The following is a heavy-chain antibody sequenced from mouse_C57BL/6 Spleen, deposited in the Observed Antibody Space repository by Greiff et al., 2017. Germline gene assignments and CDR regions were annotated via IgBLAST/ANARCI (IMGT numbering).Heavy chain of an antibody. Sequence: QVQLQQSGAELVRPGASVKLSCKASGYTFTDYYINWVKQRPGQGLEWIARIYPGSGNTYYNEKFKGKATLPAEKSSSTAYMQLSSLTSEDSAVYFCARRGLRRDLYAMDYWGQGTSVTVSS. CDR2: IYPGSGNT. V-gene: IGHV1-76*01. CDR1: GYTFTDYY. CDR3: ARRGLRRDLYAMDY. D-gene: IGHD2-4*01. J-gene: IGHJ4*01.